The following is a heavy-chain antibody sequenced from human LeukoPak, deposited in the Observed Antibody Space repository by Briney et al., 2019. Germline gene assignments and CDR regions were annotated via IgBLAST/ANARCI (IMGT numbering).Heavy chain of an antibody. J-gene: IGHJ4*02. D-gene: IGHD6-6*01. CDR3: ARAVSSITYFDY. CDR1: GFTFSSYA. Sequence: PGGFLRLSCAASGFTFSSYAMHWVRQAPGKGLEWVAVISYDGSNKYYADSVKGRFTISRDNSKNTLYLQMNSLRAEDTAVYYCARAVSSITYFDYWGQGTLVTVSS. V-gene: IGHV3-30-3*01. CDR2: ISYDGSNK.